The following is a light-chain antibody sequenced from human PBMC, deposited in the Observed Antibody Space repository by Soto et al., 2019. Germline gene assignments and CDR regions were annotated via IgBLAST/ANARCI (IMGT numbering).Light chain of an antibody. CDR1: SSDVGAYNY. V-gene: IGLV2-14*01. CDR2: EVT. Sequence: QSVLTQPASVSGSRGQSITISCTGTSSDVGAYNYVSWYQQHPGKAPKLIIYEVTNRPSGVSDRFSASKSGNTAYLTISGLQAEDEADYYCDSYTSSSRVFGGGTKVTAL. CDR3: DSYTSSSRV. J-gene: IGLJ3*02.